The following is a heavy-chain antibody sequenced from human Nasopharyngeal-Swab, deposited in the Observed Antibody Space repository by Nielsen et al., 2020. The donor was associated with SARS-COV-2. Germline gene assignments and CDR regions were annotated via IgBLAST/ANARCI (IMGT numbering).Heavy chain of an antibody. CDR3: ATHNDYRFEN. Sequence: GESLKISCAASGFTFSNYWMTWVRQAPGKGLEWVANIKQDGSKKKYVDSVKGRFTISRDDAMNSLYLQMNSLRAEDTAVYYCATHNDYRFENWGQGTLVSVSS. V-gene: IGHV3-7*05. D-gene: IGHD4-11*01. J-gene: IGHJ4*02. CDR2: IKQDGSKK. CDR1: GFTFSNYW.